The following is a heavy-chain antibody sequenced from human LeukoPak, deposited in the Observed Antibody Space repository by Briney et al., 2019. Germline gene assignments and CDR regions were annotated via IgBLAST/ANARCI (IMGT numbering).Heavy chain of an antibody. V-gene: IGHV1-46*01. CDR1: GYTFTAHY. J-gene: IGHJ5*02. CDR3: ARDRRYYYGSGSSGLFDP. Sequence: GASVKVSCKASGYTFTAHYMHWVRQAPGQGLEWMGIINPSGGSTSYAQKFQGRVTMTRDTSTSTVYMELSSLRSEDTAVYYCARDRRYYYGSGSSGLFDPWGQGTLVTVSS. CDR2: INPSGGST. D-gene: IGHD3-10*01.